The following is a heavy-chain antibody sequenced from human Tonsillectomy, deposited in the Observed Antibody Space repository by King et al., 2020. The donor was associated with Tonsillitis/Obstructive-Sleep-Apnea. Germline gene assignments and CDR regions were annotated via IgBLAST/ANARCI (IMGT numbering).Heavy chain of an antibody. Sequence: VQLVESGAEVKKPGESLKISCKGSGYSFTSYWIGWVRQMPRKGLEWMGIIYPGDSDTRYSPYFQGKVTISADKSISTAYLQWSSLKASDTAMYYCARHVPIPRCCSSTICYDAFDIWGQGTMVTVSS. D-gene: IGHD2-2*01. CDR3: ARHVPIPRCCSSTICYDAFDI. CDR1: GYSFTSYW. V-gene: IGHV5-51*01. CDR2: IYPGDSDT. J-gene: IGHJ3*02.